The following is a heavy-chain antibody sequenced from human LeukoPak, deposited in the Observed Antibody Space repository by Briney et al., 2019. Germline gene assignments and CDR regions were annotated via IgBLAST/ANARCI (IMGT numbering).Heavy chain of an antibody. CDR2: ISAYNGNT. V-gene: IGHV1-18*01. Sequence: GSLRLSCTASGYTFTSYGMSWVRQAPGQGLEWIGCISAYNGNTNYAQKLQGRVTMTTDTSTSTAYMELRSLRSDDTAVYYCARDRVAAAGLAFYYYYGMDVWGEGTTVTVSS. J-gene: IGHJ6*04. CDR1: GYTFTSYG. D-gene: IGHD6-13*01. CDR3: ARDRVAAAGLAFYYYYGMDV.